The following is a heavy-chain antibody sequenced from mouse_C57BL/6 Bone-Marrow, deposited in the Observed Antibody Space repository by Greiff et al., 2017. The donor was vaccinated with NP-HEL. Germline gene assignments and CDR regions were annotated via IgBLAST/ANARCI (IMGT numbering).Heavy chain of an antibody. CDR2: IDPSDSYT. Sequence: VQLQESGAELVMPGASVKLSCKASGYTFTSYWMHWVKQRPGQGLEWIGEIDPSDSYTNYNQKFKGKSTLTVDKSSSTAYMQLSSLTSEDSAVYYCARERGYGRFAYWGQGTLVTVSA. CDR3: ARERGYGRFAY. D-gene: IGHD2-2*01. CDR1: GYTFTSYW. J-gene: IGHJ3*01. V-gene: IGHV1-69*01.